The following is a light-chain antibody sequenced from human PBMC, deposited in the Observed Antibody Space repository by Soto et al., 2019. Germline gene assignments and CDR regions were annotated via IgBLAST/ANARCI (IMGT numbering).Light chain of an antibody. CDR2: NVS. CDR3: TSYTSGSLYV. Sequence: QSALIHPASVTGSPGQSFTISCTGTSSDFGAYNYVSWYQQYPGKVPKLLIYNVSNRPSGVSNRFSGSKSGNTASLTISGLQAEDEADYFCTSYTSGSLYVFGTGTKVTVL. CDR1: SSDFGAYNY. V-gene: IGLV2-14*01. J-gene: IGLJ1*01.